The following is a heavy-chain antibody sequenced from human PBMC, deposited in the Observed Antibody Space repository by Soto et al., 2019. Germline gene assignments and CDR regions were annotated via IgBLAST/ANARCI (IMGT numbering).Heavy chain of an antibody. CDR1: GFSFWSYV. CDR3: AKDFRITIFGVVTHDAFDI. V-gene: IGHV3-30*18. J-gene: IGHJ3*02. Sequence: HHWCSLQLACASYGFSFWSYVMHWVRQAPGKGLEWVAVISYDGSNKYYADSVKGRFTISRDNSKNTLYLQMNSLRAEDTAVYYCAKDFRITIFGVVTHDAFDIWGQGTMVTVSS. D-gene: IGHD3-3*01. CDR2: ISYDGSNK.